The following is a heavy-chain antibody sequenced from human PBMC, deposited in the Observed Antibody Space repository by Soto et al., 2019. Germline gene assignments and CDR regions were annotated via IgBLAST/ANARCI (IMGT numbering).Heavy chain of an antibody. CDR3: VTDAYSGYGNFDY. Sequence: EVQLLESGGGLVQPGGSLRLSCAASGFTFSSYALTWVRQAPGKWLKWVSRLSDSGGSTYYAESVKGRFTISRDNSKHTLYPQMNSLRAEATALYYCVTDAYSGYGNFDYWGKGTLFTVSS. D-gene: IGHD5-12*01. CDR1: GFTFSSYA. CDR2: LSDSGGST. J-gene: IGHJ4*02. V-gene: IGHV3-23*01.